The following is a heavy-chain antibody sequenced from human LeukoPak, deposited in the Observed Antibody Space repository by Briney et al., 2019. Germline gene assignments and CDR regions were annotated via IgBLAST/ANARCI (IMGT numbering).Heavy chain of an antibody. CDR2: INTDGSGT. CDR1: GFTFSSYW. Sequence: LSGGSLRLSCAASGFTFSSYWMHWVRQAPGKGLVWVSRINTDGSGTSYADSVKGRFTISRDNAKNTLYLQMNSLRAEDTAVYYCAREVVGAYAVRGNYYMDVWGKGTTVTVSS. CDR3: AREVVGAYAVRGNYYMDV. V-gene: IGHV3-74*01. J-gene: IGHJ6*03. D-gene: IGHD3-10*01.